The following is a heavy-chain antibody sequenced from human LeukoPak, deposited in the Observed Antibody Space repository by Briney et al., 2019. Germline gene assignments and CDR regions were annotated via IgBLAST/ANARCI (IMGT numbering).Heavy chain of an antibody. CDR1: GGSISSGSYY. CDR2: IYTSGST. J-gene: IGHJ6*02. Sequence: SETLSLTCTVSGGSISSGSYYWSWIRQPAGKGPEWIGRIYTSGSTNYNPSLKSRVTISVDTSKNQFSLKLSSVTAADTAVYYCARASITIFGVAYGMDVWGQGTTVTVSS. D-gene: IGHD3-3*01. V-gene: IGHV4-61*02. CDR3: ARASITIFGVAYGMDV.